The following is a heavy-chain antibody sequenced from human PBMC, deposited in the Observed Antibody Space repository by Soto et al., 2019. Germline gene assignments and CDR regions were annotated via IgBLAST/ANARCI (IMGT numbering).Heavy chain of an antibody. D-gene: IGHD5-12*01. J-gene: IGHJ4*02. CDR2: ISSRSNYT. CDR3: ARVLSGTRSFDY. V-gene: IGHV3-11*05. Sequence: QVPLVESGGDLVKPGGSLRLSCAASGFTFSAYYMTWIRQASGKGLEWLSYISSRSNYTDYADSVKGRFTTARDNAKNALLLQLNSLRADDTAVYYCARVLSGTRSFDYWGQGTLVTVSS. CDR1: GFTFSAYY.